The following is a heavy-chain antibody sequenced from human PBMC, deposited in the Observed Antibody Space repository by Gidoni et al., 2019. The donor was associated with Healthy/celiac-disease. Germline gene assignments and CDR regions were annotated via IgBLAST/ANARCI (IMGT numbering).Heavy chain of an antibody. CDR2: ISGSGGST. CDR3: AKDPCSSTSCYTYFDY. Sequence: EVQLLESGGGLVQPGGSLRLSCAASGFTFRSYAMSWVRQAPGQGLEWVSAISGSGGSTYYADSVKGRFTISRDNSKNTLYLQMNSLRAEDTAVYYCAKDPCSSTSCYTYFDYWGQGTLVTVSS. CDR1: GFTFRSYA. V-gene: IGHV3-23*01. J-gene: IGHJ4*02. D-gene: IGHD2-2*02.